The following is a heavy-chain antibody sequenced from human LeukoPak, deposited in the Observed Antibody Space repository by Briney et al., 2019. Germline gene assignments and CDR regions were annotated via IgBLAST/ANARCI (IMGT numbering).Heavy chain of an antibody. CDR3: AREVYASRTYRYYYMDV. J-gene: IGHJ6*03. Sequence: SVKVSCKASGGTFSSYAISWVRQAPGQGLEWMGGIIPIFGTANYAQKFQGRVTITADESTSTAYMELSSLRSEDTAVYYCAREVYASRTYRYYYMDVWGTGTTVTISS. CDR2: IIPIFGTA. D-gene: IGHD3-10*01. V-gene: IGHV1-69*13. CDR1: GGTFSSYA.